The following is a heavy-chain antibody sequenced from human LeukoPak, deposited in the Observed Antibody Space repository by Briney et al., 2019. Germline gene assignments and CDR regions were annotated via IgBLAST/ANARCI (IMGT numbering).Heavy chain of an antibody. J-gene: IGHJ4*02. V-gene: IGHV4-59*01. CDR1: GGSISSYY. CDR3: ASTAMAAFDY. Sequence: SQTLSLTCTVSGGSISSYYWSWIRQPPGKGLEWIGYIYYSGSTNYNPSLKSRVTISVDTSKNQFSLKLSSVTAADTAVYYCASTAMAAFDYWGQGTLVTVSS. D-gene: IGHD5-18*01. CDR2: IYYSGST.